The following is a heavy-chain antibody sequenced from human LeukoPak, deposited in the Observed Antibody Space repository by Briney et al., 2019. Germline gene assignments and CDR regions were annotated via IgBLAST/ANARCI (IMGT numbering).Heavy chain of an antibody. D-gene: IGHD3-10*01. CDR3: ARDFGELFGMDV. Sequence: VASVKVSCQASGYTFTGYYMHWVRQAPGQGLEWMGWINPNTGGTNYAQKVHGRVTMTRDTPIRTAYMELSRLTSDDTPVYYCARDFGELFGMDVWGKGTTVTVSS. CDR2: INPNTGGT. J-gene: IGHJ6*04. CDR1: GYTFTGYY. V-gene: IGHV1-2*02.